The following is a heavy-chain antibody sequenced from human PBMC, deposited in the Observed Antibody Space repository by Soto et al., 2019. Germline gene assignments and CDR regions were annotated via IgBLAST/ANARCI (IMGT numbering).Heavy chain of an antibody. CDR2: IYPGDSDT. Sequence: GESLKISCKGSGYSFTSYWIGWVRQMPGKGLEWMGIIYPGDSDTRYSPSFQGQVTISADKSISTAYLQWSSLKASDTAMYYCARSLYGDYAYYYGMDVWGQGTTVTSP. CDR3: ARSLYGDYAYYYGMDV. D-gene: IGHD4-17*01. V-gene: IGHV5-51*01. J-gene: IGHJ6*02. CDR1: GYSFTSYW.